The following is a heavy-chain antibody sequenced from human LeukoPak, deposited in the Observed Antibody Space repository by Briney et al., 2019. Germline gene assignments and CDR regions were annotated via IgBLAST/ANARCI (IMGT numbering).Heavy chain of an antibody. D-gene: IGHD3-9*01. CDR3: AKLPSYYDILSGSFDY. CDR2: ISGSGGST. V-gene: IGHV3-23*01. CDR1: GLTFSSYA. Sequence: SGGSLRLSCAASGLTFSSYAMRWVRQAPGKGLEWVSAISGSGGSTYYADSVKGRFTISRDNSKNTLYLQMNSLRAEDTAVYCCAKLPSYYDILSGSFDYWGQGTLVTVSS. J-gene: IGHJ4*02.